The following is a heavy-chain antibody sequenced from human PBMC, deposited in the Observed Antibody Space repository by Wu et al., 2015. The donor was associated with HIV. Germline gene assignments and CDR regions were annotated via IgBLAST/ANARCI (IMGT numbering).Heavy chain of an antibody. CDR1: ENSLTKLS. CDR3: VGYRRDIWSTGLPY. CDR2: FDPEDEKI. V-gene: IGHV1-24*01. D-gene: IGHD2-15*01. J-gene: IGHJ1*01. Sequence: HVQLEQSGAVVKKPGASVRVSCKVSENSLTKLSIHWVRQSHGRGLEWMGGFDPEDEKIIYAQKFQNRVVMTEDRSKDTVYLDLKSLTFDDTAYFLCVGYRRDIWSTGLPYWGQGTRGQCLL.